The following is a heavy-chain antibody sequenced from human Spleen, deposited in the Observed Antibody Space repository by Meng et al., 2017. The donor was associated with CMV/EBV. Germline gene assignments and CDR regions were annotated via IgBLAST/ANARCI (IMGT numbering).Heavy chain of an antibody. D-gene: IGHD6-13*01. CDR2: IYYSGST. CDR1: GGSISSYY. CDR3: ARAGYSTSWDYYYYGLDV. J-gene: IGHJ6*02. Sequence: SETLSLTCTVSGGSISSYYWSWIRQPPGKGLEWIGYIYYSGSTNYNPSLKSRVTISLDTSKNQFSLTLTSVTAADTAVYYCARAGYSTSWDYYYYGLDVWGLGTTVTVSS. V-gene: IGHV4-59*01.